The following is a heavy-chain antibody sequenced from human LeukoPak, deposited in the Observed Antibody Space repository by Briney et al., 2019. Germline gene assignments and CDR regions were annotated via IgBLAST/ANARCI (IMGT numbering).Heavy chain of an antibody. D-gene: IGHD4-17*01. V-gene: IGHV3-15*01. CDR1: GFTFTNAW. J-gene: IGHJ4*02. Sequence: GGSLRLSCAVSGFTFTNAWMTWVRQTPGKGLEGVGRIKSKSFGGTSDYAAPVKGRFTISRDDARNTVYLQMNSLKTEDTGVYYCTTGKTYGDYEFDHWGQGTLVTVSS. CDR2: IKSKSFGGTS. CDR3: TTGKTYGDYEFDH.